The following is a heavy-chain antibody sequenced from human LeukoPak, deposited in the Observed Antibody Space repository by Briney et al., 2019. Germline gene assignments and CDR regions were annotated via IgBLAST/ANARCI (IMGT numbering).Heavy chain of an antibody. V-gene: IGHV3-30-3*01. J-gene: IGHJ6*02. Sequence: PGRSLRLSCAASGFTFSNSAMHWVRQAPGKGLEWVAVISYDGTNKCYADSMKGRFTISRDNSKNTLYLQMNSLRAEDTAVYYCARDEERITMVRGVINPNYYYYYAMDVWGQGTTVTVSS. CDR1: GFTFSNSA. CDR2: ISYDGTNK. CDR3: ARDEERITMVRGVINPNYYYYYAMDV. D-gene: IGHD3-10*01.